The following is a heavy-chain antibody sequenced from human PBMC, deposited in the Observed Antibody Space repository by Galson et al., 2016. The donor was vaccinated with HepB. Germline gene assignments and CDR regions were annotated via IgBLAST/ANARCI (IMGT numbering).Heavy chain of an antibody. J-gene: IGHJ5*02. Sequence: ATLSLTCAVSGGSISSSNWWTWVRQPPGQGLEWIGEIYHSGTTHYNPSLESRVTISVDKSKNQFYLKLNSVTAADTAVYYCARNSGGSYLGWFDPWGQGTPVTVSS. V-gene: IGHV4-4*02. CDR3: ARNSGGSYLGWFDP. D-gene: IGHD1-26*01. CDR2: IYHSGTT. CDR1: GGSISSSNW.